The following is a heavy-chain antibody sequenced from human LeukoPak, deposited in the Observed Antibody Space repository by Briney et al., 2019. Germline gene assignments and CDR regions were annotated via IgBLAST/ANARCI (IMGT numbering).Heavy chain of an antibody. CDR1: GVTYGSYA. CDR2: ISYNGGSI. Sequence: GGSLRLSCVASGVTYGSYAMSWVRQAPGKGLEWVSGISYNGGSIYYADPVKGRFTISRDNSRTTLYLQMNSLRAEDTAVYYCTNLPAVTRQPYSMYVWGQGTTVTVSS. J-gene: IGHJ6*02. D-gene: IGHD2-2*01. V-gene: IGHV3-23*01. CDR3: TNLPAVTRQPYSMYV.